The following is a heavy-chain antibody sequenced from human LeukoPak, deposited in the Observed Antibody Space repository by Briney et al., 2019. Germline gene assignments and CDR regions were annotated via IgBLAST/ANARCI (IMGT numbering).Heavy chain of an antibody. D-gene: IGHD3-3*01. V-gene: IGHV3-21*01. CDR2: ISSSSSYI. CDR3: ARDRDYDFWSGYNYYYYYMDV. J-gene: IGHJ6*03. CDR1: GFTFSSYS. Sequence: GGSLRLSCAASGFTFSSYSMNWVRQAPGKGLEWVSSISSSSSYIYYADSVKGRFTISRDNAKNSLYLQMNSLRAEDTAVYYCARDRDYDFWSGYNYYYYYMDVWGKGTTVTVSS.